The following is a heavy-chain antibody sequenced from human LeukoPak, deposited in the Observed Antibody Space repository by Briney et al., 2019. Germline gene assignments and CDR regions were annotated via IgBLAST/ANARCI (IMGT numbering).Heavy chain of an antibody. CDR3: ARDSKLTYYGMDV. D-gene: IGHD1-7*01. Sequence: SGGSLRLSCAASGFTFSSYEMNWVRQAPGKGLEWVSYISSSGSTIYYADSVKGRFTISRDNAKNSLYLQMNSLRAEDTAVYYCARDSKLTYYGMDVWGQGTTVTVSS. CDR2: ISSSGSTI. V-gene: IGHV3-48*03. CDR1: GFTFSSYE. J-gene: IGHJ6*02.